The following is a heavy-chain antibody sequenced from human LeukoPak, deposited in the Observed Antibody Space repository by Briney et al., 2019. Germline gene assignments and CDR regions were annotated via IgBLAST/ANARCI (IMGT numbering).Heavy chain of an antibody. D-gene: IGHD2-2*01. CDR2: ISSSSSYI. CDR1: GFTFSSYS. V-gene: IGHV3-21*01. CDR3: ARGSPAMGTYYFDY. Sequence: GGSLRLSCAASGFTFSSYSMNWVRQAPGKGLEWVSSISSSSSYIYYADSVKGRFTISRDNAKNSLYLQMNSLRAEDTAVYYCARGSPAMGTYYFDYWGQGTLVTVSS. J-gene: IGHJ4*02.